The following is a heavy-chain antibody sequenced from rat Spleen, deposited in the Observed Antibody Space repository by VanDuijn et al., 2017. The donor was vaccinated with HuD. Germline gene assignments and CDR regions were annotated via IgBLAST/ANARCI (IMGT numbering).Heavy chain of an antibody. D-gene: IGHD4-3*01. CDR2: IWAGGGT. V-gene: IGHV2-72*01. CDR1: GFSLPSYH. J-gene: IGHJ4*01. CDR3: ARHLREASGVMDA. Sequence: QVQLKESGPGVVQPSQTLSLTCTVSGFSLPSYHVSWVRQPPGKSPVWMGTIWAGGGTNYNSAVKSRLSISRDTSKNQVLLKMNSLQPEDTGTYYCARHLREASGVMDAWGQGASVTVSS.